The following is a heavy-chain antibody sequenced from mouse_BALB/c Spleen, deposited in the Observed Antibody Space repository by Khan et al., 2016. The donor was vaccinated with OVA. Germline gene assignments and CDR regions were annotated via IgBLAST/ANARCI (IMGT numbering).Heavy chain of an antibody. CDR1: GYTFTNYW. CDR3: ARRGAARATWDYFDY. D-gene: IGHD3-1*01. V-gene: IGHV1-63*02. J-gene: IGHJ2*01. Sequence: VQLQQSGAELVRPGTSVKMSCKAAGYTFTNYWIGWVKQRPGHGLEWIGDIYPGGGYPNYNEKFTGKATLTADTSSSTAYMQVSSLTSEDSAIYYWARRGAARATWDYFDYWGQGTTLTVSS. CDR2: IYPGGGYP.